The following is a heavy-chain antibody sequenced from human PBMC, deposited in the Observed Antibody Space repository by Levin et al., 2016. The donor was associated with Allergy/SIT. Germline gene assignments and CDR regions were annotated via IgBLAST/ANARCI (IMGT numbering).Heavy chain of an antibody. CDR2: INSDGSST. D-gene: IGHD2-2*01. Sequence: VRQAPGKGLVWVSRINSDGSSTSYADSVKGRFTISRDNAKNTLYLQMNSLRAEDTAVYYCARGDIVVVPAVRIYYYYMDVWGKGTTVTVSS. CDR3: ARGDIVVVPAVRIYYYYMDV. V-gene: IGHV3-74*01. J-gene: IGHJ6*03.